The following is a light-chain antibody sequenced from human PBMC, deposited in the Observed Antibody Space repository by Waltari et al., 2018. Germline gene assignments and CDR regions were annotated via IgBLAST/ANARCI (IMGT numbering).Light chain of an antibody. CDR1: QSVLYSPNNKNC. Sequence: DIVMTLSPDSLAVSLGERATINCKSSQSVLYSPNNKNCLAWYQQKPGQPPKLLIYWASTRESGVPDRFSGSGSGTDFTLTISSLQAEDVAVYYCHQYYSSPWTFGQGTKVEI. CDR2: WAS. J-gene: IGKJ1*01. CDR3: HQYYSSPWT. V-gene: IGKV4-1*01.